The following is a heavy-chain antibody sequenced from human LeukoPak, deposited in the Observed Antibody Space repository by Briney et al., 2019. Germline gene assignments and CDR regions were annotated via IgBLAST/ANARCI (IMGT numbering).Heavy chain of an antibody. CDR2: ISWNSGSI. CDR1: GFTFDDYA. V-gene: IGHV3-9*01. Sequence: PGGSLRLSCAASGFTFDDYAMHWVRQAPGKGLEWVSGISWNSGSIGYADSVKGRFTISRDNAKNSLYLQMNSLRAEDTALYYCTRDYDSSGYGLDYWGQGTLVTVSS. D-gene: IGHD3-22*01. J-gene: IGHJ4*02. CDR3: TRDYDSSGYGLDY.